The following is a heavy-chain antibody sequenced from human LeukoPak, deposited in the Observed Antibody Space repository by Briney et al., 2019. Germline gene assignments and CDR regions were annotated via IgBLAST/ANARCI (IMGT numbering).Heavy chain of an antibody. CDR2: IKQDGSEM. Sequence: GGSLRLSCAASGFTFTSHWMSWVRQAPGKGLEWVANIKQDGSEMYYVDSVEGRFTISRDNAENSLYLQMNSLRAEDTAVYYCARDLFGVLSPFDFWGQGTLVTVSS. D-gene: IGHD3-3*01. J-gene: IGHJ4*02. V-gene: IGHV3-7*01. CDR3: ARDLFGVLSPFDF. CDR1: GFTFTSHW.